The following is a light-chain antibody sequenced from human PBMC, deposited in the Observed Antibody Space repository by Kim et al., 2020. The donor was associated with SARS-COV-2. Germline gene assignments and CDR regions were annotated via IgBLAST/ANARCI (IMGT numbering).Light chain of an antibody. CDR3: QIWDSNTDHMV. V-gene: IGLV3-21*04. Sequence: APGETARLTCGGNNIGTRSVHWYQQKPGQAPLLAIYYDYNRPSGIPERFSGSNSGNTATLTISRVEVGDEGDYYCQIWDSNTDHMVFGGGTQLTVL. CDR2: YDY. CDR1: NIGTRS. J-gene: IGLJ3*02.